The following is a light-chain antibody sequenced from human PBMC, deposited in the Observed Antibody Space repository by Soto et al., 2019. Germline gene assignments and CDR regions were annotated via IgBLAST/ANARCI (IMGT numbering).Light chain of an antibody. CDR1: QTVKNNY. V-gene: IGKV3-20*01. Sequence: PGESPTLSSGASQTVKNNYLAWYQQKPGQAPRLLIYGVSSRATGIPDRFSGGGSGTDFTLTIRRLEPEDFAVYPCQPYSSSLQTFGQGTKVDIK. CDR3: QPYSSSLQT. CDR2: GVS. J-gene: IGKJ1*01.